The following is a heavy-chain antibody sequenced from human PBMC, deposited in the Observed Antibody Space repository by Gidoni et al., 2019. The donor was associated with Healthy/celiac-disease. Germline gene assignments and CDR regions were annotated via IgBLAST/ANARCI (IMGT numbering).Heavy chain of an antibody. Sequence: QLQLQESGPGLVKPSETLSLTCTGSGGPIRSSRYYWGWISQPQGKGLEWIGSIYYSVSTYYNPSLKSRVTISVDTSKNQFSLKLSSVTAADTAVYYCAREKAAVYNVIYYYYYGMDVWGQGTTVTVSS. CDR2: IYYSVST. CDR1: GGPIRSSRYY. CDR3: AREKAAVYNVIYYYYYGMDV. D-gene: IGHD1-1*01. V-gene: IGHV4-39*07. J-gene: IGHJ6*02.